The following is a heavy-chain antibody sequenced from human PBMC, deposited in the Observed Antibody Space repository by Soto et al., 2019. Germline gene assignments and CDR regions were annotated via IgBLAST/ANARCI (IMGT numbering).Heavy chain of an antibody. D-gene: IGHD6-19*01. CDR1: GYTFSNYG. CDR3: SRFIMVGGWFDPNYYHGMDV. CDR2: ISGYNGNT. V-gene: IGHV1-18*01. J-gene: IGHJ6*02. Sequence: QVQLVQSGAEVKKPGASVTVSCKTSGYTFSNYGINWVRQAPGQGLEWMGWISGYNGNTNYAQTGQGIVTMTTDTSTGTVYMELRSLKSDDTAIYYCSRFIMVGGWFDPNYYHGMDVWGQGTTVTVSS.